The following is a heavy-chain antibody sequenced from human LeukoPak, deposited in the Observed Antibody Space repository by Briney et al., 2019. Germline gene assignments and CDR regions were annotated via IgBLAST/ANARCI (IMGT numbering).Heavy chain of an antibody. CDR3: ARGISTFDP. D-gene: IGHD5/OR15-5a*01. CDR2: IYHSGSP. V-gene: IGHV4-4*02. CDR1: GGSISSNNW. Sequence: SSETLSLTCAVSGGSISSNNWWGWVRQPPGKGLEWIGEIYHSGSPNYNPSLKSRVTISVDTSKNQFSLKLSSVTAADTAVYYCARGISTFDPWGQGTLVTVSS. J-gene: IGHJ5*02.